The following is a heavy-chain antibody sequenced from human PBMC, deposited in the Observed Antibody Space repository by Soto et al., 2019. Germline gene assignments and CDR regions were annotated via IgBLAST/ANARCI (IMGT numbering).Heavy chain of an antibody. CDR1: GYSFTSYW. Sequence: LGESLKISCKGSGYSFTSYWISWVRQMPGTGLEWMGRIDPSDSYTNYSPSFQGHVTISADKSISTAYLQWSSLKASDTATYYCARLYYYDSSGYYYVEGTKEQQEDFDYWGQGTLVTVSS. J-gene: IGHJ4*02. CDR2: IDPSDSYT. V-gene: IGHV5-10-1*01. D-gene: IGHD3-22*01. CDR3: ARLYYYDSSGYYYVEGTKEQQEDFDY.